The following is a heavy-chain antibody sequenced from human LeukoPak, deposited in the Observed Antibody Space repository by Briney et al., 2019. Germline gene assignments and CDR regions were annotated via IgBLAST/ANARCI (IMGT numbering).Heavy chain of an antibody. CDR3: TRDFKYSSDY. Sequence: GGSLRLSCAASGFTFSSYWMHWVRQAPGKGLVWVSLIKSDGRSTSYADSVKGRFTISRDNAKNTVYLQMNSLRVEDTAVYYCTRDFKYSSDYWGQGTTVTVSS. CDR2: IKSDGRST. J-gene: IGHJ6*02. CDR1: GFTFSSYW. V-gene: IGHV3-74*01. D-gene: IGHD6-19*01.